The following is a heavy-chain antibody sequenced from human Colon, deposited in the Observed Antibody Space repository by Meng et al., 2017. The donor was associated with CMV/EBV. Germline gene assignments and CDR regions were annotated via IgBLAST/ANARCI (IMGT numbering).Heavy chain of an antibody. Sequence: GESLKISCAASGSSFSNSWMIWVRRAPGKGLEWVAKTNEDGSDKYYVDSVKGRFTIFRDNAKNSVYLQMNSLRAEDTAVCYCASTGPLYGLYFCYWGQGTLVTVSS. CDR3: ASTGPLYGLYFCY. J-gene: IGHJ4*02. CDR2: TNEDGSDK. CDR1: GSSFSNSW. V-gene: IGHV3-7*01. D-gene: IGHD2-8*01.